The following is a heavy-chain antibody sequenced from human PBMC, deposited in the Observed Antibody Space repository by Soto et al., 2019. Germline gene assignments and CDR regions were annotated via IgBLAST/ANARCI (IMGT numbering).Heavy chain of an antibody. J-gene: IGHJ4*02. CDR3: ASSGYYLPFDY. Sequence: GSLRLSCAASGFTFGGYTMHWVRQAPGKGLECLAVISSDGSNKYYADSVRGRFTISRDNSKNTLYLQMNSLRAEDTALYYCASSGYYLPFDYWGQGTLVTVSS. V-gene: IGHV3-30-3*01. CDR1: GFTFGGYT. D-gene: IGHD3-22*01. CDR2: ISSDGSNK.